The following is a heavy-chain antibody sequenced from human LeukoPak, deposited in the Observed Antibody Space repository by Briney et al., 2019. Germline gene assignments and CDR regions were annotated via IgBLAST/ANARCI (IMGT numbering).Heavy chain of an antibody. CDR3: ARESIAVAGAPFDY. Sequence: GGSLRLSCAASGFTFSSYEMNWVRQAPGKGLEWVSYISSGSTIYDADSVKGRFTISRDNAKNSLYLQVNSLRAEDTAVYYCARESIAVAGAPFDYWGQETLVTVSS. CDR2: ISSGSTI. D-gene: IGHD6-19*01. J-gene: IGHJ4*02. V-gene: IGHV3-48*03. CDR1: GFTFSSYE.